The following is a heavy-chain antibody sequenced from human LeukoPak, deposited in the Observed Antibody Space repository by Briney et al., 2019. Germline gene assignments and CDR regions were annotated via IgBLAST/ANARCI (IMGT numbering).Heavy chain of an antibody. D-gene: IGHD5-24*01. Sequence: TSETLSLTCTVSGGSISSSSYYWGWIRQPPGKGLEWIGNIYYGGSSHYNLSLKSRVTISVDTSKNQFFLKLSSVTAADTAVYYCARSDGYNFKGVFDYWGQGTLVTVSS. CDR1: GGSISSSSYY. CDR2: IYYGGSS. J-gene: IGHJ4*02. CDR3: ARSDGYNFKGVFDY. V-gene: IGHV4-39*01.